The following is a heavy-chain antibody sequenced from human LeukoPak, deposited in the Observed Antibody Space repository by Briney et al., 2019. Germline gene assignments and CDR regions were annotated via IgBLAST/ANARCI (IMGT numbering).Heavy chain of an antibody. V-gene: IGHV3-15*01. J-gene: IGHJ6*03. Sequence: GGSLRLSCAASGFTFSSYEMNWVRQAPGKGLEWVGRIKSKTDGGTTDYAAPVRGRFTISRDDSKNTLHLQMNSLKTEDTAVYYCTTDLCSSTSCYRRYYYYMDVWGKGTTVTVSS. CDR1: GFTFSSYE. CDR3: TTDLCSSTSCYRRYYYYMDV. CDR2: IKSKTDGGTT. D-gene: IGHD2-2*02.